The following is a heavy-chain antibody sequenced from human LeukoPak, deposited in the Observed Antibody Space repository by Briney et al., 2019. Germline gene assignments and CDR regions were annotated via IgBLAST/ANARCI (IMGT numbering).Heavy chain of an antibody. V-gene: IGHV3-66*01. CDR3: ARVRGDDKYSSGWYLDY. CDR1: SFTVSSNY. J-gene: IGHJ4*02. CDR2: IYSGGST. D-gene: IGHD6-19*01. Sequence: PGGSLRLSCAASSFTVSSNYMNWVRQAPGKGLEWVSVIYSGGSTYYADSVKGRFSISRDNSKNTLYLQMNSLRAEDTAVYYCARVRGDDKYSSGWYLDYWGQGTLVTVSS.